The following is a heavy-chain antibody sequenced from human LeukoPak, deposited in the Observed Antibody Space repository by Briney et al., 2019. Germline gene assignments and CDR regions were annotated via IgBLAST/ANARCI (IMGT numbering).Heavy chain of an antibody. V-gene: IGHV1-69*04. Sequence: SVKVTCKASGGTFSSYAISWVRQAPGQGLEWMGRIIPILGIANYAQKFQGRVTITADKSTSTAYMELSSLRSEDTAVYYCAFGNVRFLEWLTYYGMDVWGQGTTVTVSS. CDR1: GGTFSSYA. CDR3: AFGNVRFLEWLTYYGMDV. D-gene: IGHD3-3*01. CDR2: IIPILGIA. J-gene: IGHJ6*02.